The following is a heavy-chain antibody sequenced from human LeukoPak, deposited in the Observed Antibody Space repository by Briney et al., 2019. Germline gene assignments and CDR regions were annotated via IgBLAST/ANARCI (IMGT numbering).Heavy chain of an antibody. Sequence: GAPVKVSCKASGGTFSSYAISWVRQAPGQGLEWMGGIIPIFGTANYAQKFQGRVTITADESTSTAYMELSSLRSEDTAVYYCARDPGTAQWLGPPYYYGMDVWGQGTTVTVSS. V-gene: IGHV1-69*13. D-gene: IGHD6-19*01. J-gene: IGHJ6*02. CDR3: ARDPGTAQWLGPPYYYGMDV. CDR2: IIPIFGTA. CDR1: GGTFSSYA.